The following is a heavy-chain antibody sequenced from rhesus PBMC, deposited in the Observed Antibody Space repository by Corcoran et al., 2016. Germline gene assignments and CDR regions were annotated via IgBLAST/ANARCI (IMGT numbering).Heavy chain of an antibody. CDR3: ASDYYDSGYFDY. CDR1: GGSISSNY. J-gene: IGHJ4*01. V-gene: IGHV4-169*02. D-gene: IGHD3-28*01. Sequence: QLQLQESGPGLVKPSETLSLTCAVSGGSISSNYWSWIRQAPGKGLEWIGYIYGSGSSTNYNPSLKSRVTLSVDTSKNQLSLKLSSVTAADTAVYYCASDYYDSGYFDYWGQGVLVTVSS. CDR2: IYGSGSST.